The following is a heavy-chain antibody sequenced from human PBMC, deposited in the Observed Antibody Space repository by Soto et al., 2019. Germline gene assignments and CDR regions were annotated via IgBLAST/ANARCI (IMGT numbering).Heavy chain of an antibody. CDR3: ARQTPIPSSRLGSFDY. J-gene: IGHJ4*02. CDR1: GGSISGYY. D-gene: IGHD3-16*01. V-gene: IGHV4-59*08. Sequence: QVQLQESGPGLVKPSETLSLICTVSGGSISGYYWTWIRQPPGKGLEWIGWVDNGGSANYNPSLMSRVTMSVDTSNTQFSLNLPSVTAADTAVYYCARQTPIPSSRLGSFDYWGQGILVTVSS. CDR2: VDNGGSA.